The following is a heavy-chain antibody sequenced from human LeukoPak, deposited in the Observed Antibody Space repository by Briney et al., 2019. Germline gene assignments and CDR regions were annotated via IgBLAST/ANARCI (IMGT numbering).Heavy chain of an antibody. V-gene: IGHV3-30*02. Sequence: GGSLRLSCAASGFTFSSFGMHWVRQAPGKGLEWEAFIRNDGDIKYYADSVKGRFTISRDNSKNTLYLQMNSLRAEDTAVYYCAKPDKTWVSPPNFDSWGQGTLVTVSS. CDR3: AKPDKTWVSPPNFDS. CDR2: IRNDGDIK. J-gene: IGHJ4*02. D-gene: IGHD1-14*01. CDR1: GFTFSSFG.